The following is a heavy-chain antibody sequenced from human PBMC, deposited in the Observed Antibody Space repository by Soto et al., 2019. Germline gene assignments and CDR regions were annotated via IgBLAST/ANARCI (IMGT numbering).Heavy chain of an antibody. CDR1: GFTFSGSA. V-gene: IGHV3-73*01. D-gene: IGHD2-2*01. CDR2: IRSKANSYAT. CDR3: TRQVVPSTGNDY. J-gene: IGHJ4*02. Sequence: GGSLRLSCAASGFTFSGSAMHWVRQASGKGLEWVGRIRSKANSYATAYAASVKGRFTISRDDSKNTAYLQMNSLKTEDTAVYYCTRQVVPSTGNDYWGQGTLVTVS.